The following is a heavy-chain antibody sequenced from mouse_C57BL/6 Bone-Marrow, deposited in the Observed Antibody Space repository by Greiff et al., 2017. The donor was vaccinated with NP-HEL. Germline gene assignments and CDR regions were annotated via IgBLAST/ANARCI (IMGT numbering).Heavy chain of an antibody. CDR3: AREADSSGYYAMDY. CDR1: GYTFTSYW. D-gene: IGHD3-2*02. J-gene: IGHJ4*01. Sequence: VQRVESGAELAKPGASVKLSCKASGYTFTSYWMHWVKQRPGQGLEWIGYINPSSGYTKYNQKFKDKATLTADKSSSTAYMQLSSLTYEDSAVYYCAREADSSGYYAMDYWGQGTSVTVSS. CDR2: INPSSGYT. V-gene: IGHV1-7*01.